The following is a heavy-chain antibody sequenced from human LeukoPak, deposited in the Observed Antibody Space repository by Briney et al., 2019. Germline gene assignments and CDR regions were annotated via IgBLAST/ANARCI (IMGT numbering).Heavy chain of an antibody. CDR3: ARVGADDAFDI. V-gene: IGHV1-8*03. CDR1: GYTFTSYG. Sequence: GASVKVSCKASGYTFTSYGISWVRQATGQGLEWMGWMNPNSGNTGYAQKFQGRVTITRNTSISTAYMELSSLRSEDTAVYYCARVGADDAFDIWGQGTMVTDSS. CDR2: MNPNSGNT. J-gene: IGHJ3*02.